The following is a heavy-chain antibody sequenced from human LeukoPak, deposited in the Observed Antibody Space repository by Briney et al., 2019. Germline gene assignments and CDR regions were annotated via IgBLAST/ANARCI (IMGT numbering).Heavy chain of an antibody. V-gene: IGHV3-23*01. CDR3: AKRGTAMVQIDY. CDR2: ISGSSSST. D-gene: IGHD5-18*01. J-gene: IGHJ4*02. CDR1: GFTFSSYA. Sequence: GGSLRLSCAASGFTFSSYATTWVRQAPGKGLEWVSAISGSSSSTYYTDSVKGRFTTSRDNSKNTLYLQMNGLRAEDTAVYYCAKRGTAMVQIDYWGQGTLVTVSS.